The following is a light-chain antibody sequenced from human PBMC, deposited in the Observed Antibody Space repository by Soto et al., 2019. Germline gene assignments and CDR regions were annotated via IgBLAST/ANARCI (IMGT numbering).Light chain of an antibody. J-gene: IGLJ1*01. CDR3: SSYTSSHTYV. Sequence: QSALTQPASVSGSPGQSITISCTGTSSDVGGYNYVSWYQQHPGKAPKLMIYEVSNRPSGVSDRFSASKSGDTASLIISGLQAEDEADYYCSSYTSSHTYVFGIGTKVTVL. CDR1: SSDVGGYNY. CDR2: EVS. V-gene: IGLV2-14*01.